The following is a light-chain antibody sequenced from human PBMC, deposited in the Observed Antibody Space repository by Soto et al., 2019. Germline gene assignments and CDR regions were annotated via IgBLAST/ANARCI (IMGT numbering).Light chain of an antibody. V-gene: IGLV2-14*01. Sequence: QSALTQPASVSGSPGQSITISCTGTSSDVGGYNYVSWYQHHPGKAPKLMIYAVSNRPSGVSNRFSGSKSGNTASLTISGLQAEDEADYFCTSYTSSSALSVVFGGGTKPTVL. CDR2: AVS. CDR3: TSYTSSSALSVV. CDR1: SSDVGGYNY. J-gene: IGLJ3*02.